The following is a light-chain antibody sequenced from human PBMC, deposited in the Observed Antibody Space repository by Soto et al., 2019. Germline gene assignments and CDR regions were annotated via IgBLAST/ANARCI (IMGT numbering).Light chain of an antibody. CDR3: QQYKSYFRT. J-gene: IGKJ1*01. CDR2: EAS. Sequence: DIQMTQSPSTLSASVGDRVTITCRASQSISSWLAWCQQKPGKAPNPLILEASSVEGWVPSRFSGSGSGTEFTLTISSLQPDDFGTYYCQQYKSYFRTFAQGTNVQIK. V-gene: IGKV1-5*03. CDR1: QSISSW.